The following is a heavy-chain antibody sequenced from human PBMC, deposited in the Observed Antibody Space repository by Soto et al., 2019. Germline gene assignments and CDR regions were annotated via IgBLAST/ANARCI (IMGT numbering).Heavy chain of an antibody. CDR1: GYTFTSYA. CDR3: ASLTYYDFWSGYYTVIDY. Sequence: QVQLVQSGAEVKKPGASVKVSCKASGYTFTSYAMHWVRQAPGQRLEWMGWINAGNGNTKYSQKFQGRVTITRDTSASTAYTELSSLRSEDTAVYYCASLTYYDFWSGYYTVIDYWGQGTLVTVSS. CDR2: INAGNGNT. V-gene: IGHV1-3*01. D-gene: IGHD3-3*01. J-gene: IGHJ4*02.